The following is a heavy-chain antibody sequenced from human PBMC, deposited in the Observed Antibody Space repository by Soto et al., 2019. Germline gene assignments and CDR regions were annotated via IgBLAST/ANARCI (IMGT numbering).Heavy chain of an antibody. D-gene: IGHD6-13*01. J-gene: IGHJ4*02. Sequence: QLQLQESGPGLVKPSETLSLTCTVSGGSISSSSYYWGWIRQPPGKGLEWIGSIYYSGSTYYNPSLKSRVTISVDTSKNQFSLKLSSVTAADTAVYYCARHPRLWLGAAAGFDYWGQGTLVTVSS. CDR1: GGSISSSSYY. CDR3: ARHPRLWLGAAAGFDY. V-gene: IGHV4-39*01. CDR2: IYYSGST.